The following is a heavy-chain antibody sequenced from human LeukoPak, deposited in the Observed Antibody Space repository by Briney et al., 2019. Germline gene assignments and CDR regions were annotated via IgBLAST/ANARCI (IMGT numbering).Heavy chain of an antibody. J-gene: IGHJ4*02. CDR2: ISAYNGNT. CDR1: GYTFTGYY. D-gene: IGHD6-13*01. V-gene: IGHV1-18*04. Sequence: ASVKVSCKASGYTFTGYYMRWVRQAPGQGLEWMGWISAYNGNTNYAQKLQGRVTMTTDTSTSTAYMELRSLRSDDTAVYYCARDPIAAAGTVDYFDYWGQGTLVTVSS. CDR3: ARDPIAAAGTVDYFDY.